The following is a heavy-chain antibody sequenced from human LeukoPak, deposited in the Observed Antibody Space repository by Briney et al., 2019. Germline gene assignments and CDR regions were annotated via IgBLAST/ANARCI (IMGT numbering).Heavy chain of an antibody. D-gene: IGHD3-22*01. J-gene: IGHJ6*02. V-gene: IGHV1-18*01. CDR2: ISAYNGKT. CDR3: ARDGRDSSGYYYEGDDYFGMDV. Sequence: ASVKVSCKSSGYTFNSYGISRVRQAPGQGLEWMGWISAYNGKTKYGQKYQGRVTMTTDTSTSTAYMELKSLRSDDTAVYYCARDGRDSSGYYYEGDDYFGMDVWGQGTTVTVSS. CDR1: GYTFNSYG.